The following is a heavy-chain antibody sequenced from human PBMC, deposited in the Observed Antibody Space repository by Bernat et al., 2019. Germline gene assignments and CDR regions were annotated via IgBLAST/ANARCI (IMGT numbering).Heavy chain of an antibody. CDR3: ARVFRNIVVVPAAMAFDL. J-gene: IGHJ2*01. CDR2: IIPIFGTA. CDR1: GSTFSSYA. Sequence: QVQLVQSGAEVKKPGSSVKVSCKASGSTFSSYAISWVRQAPGQGLEWMGGIIPIFGTANYAQKFQGRVTITADESTSTAYMELSSLRSEDTAVYYCARVFRNIVVVPAAMAFDLWGRGTLVTVSS. D-gene: IGHD2-2*01. V-gene: IGHV1-69*01.